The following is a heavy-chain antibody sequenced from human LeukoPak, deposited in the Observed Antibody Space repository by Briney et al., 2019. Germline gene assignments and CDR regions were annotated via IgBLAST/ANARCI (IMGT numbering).Heavy chain of an antibody. CDR3: ARTYYYDSSGYYPPYFDY. D-gene: IGHD3-22*01. CDR1: GYTFTSYY. J-gene: IGHJ4*02. Sequence: ASVKVSCKASGYTFTSYYMHWVRQAPGQGLEWMGMINPSGGSTSYAQKFQGRVTMTRDTSTSTVYMELSSLRSEDTAVYYCARTYYYDSSGYYPPYFDYWGQGTLVTVSS. CDR2: INPSGGST. V-gene: IGHV1-46*01.